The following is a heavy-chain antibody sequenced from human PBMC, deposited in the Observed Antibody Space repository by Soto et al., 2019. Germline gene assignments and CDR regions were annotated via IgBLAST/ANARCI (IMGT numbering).Heavy chain of an antibody. Sequence: PGRALRVSCGASGFTLSDYHMSWIRQAPGKALEWVSYITAIGNISYYAASVKGRFTISRDNAKNSLSLQMNSLRADETALYFCAREQSDDWYYYGMVVWGQGTTVTVSS. CDR3: AREQSDDWYYYGMVV. D-gene: IGHD3-9*01. CDR1: GFTLSDYH. V-gene: IGHV3-11*01. CDR2: ITAIGNIS. J-gene: IGHJ6*02.